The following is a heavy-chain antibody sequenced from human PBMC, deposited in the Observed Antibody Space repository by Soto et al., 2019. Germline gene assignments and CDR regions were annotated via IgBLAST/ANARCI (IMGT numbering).Heavy chain of an antibody. CDR3: ARGGAMGVDY. J-gene: IGHJ4*02. CDR2: IYFDGITT. D-gene: IGHD1-26*01. Sequence: PGGSLRLSCTASGFTFNTHWMHWVRQAPGKGLVWVSRIYFDGITTNYADSVKGRLTVSRDNAKNTVYLHVNTLRDEDTAVYYCARGGAMGVDYWGQGXLVTVPS. CDR1: GFTFNTHW. V-gene: IGHV3-74*01.